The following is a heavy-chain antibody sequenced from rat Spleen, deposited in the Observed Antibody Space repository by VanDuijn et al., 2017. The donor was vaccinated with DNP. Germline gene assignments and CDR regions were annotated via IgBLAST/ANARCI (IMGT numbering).Heavy chain of an antibody. Sequence: EVQLVDSGGGLVQPGRSLKLSCAASGFIFSDHNMAWVRQAPKKGLEWVATISYDGSSTYYRDSVKGRFTISRDNAQSTLYLQMDSLRSEDTATYYCARHRTIMPYYYSMDAWGQGASVTVSS. CDR2: ISYDGSST. D-gene: IGHD1-12*01. J-gene: IGHJ4*01. V-gene: IGHV5-7*01. CDR1: GFIFSDHN. CDR3: ARHRTIMPYYYSMDA.